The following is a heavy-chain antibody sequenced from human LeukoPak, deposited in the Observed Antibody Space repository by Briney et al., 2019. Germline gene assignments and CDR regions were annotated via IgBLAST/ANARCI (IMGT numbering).Heavy chain of an antibody. V-gene: IGHV4-31*03. J-gene: IGHJ3*02. CDR2: IYYSGST. CDR1: GGSISSGGYY. Sequence: SQTLSLTCTVSGGSISSGGYYWSWIRQHPGKGLEWIGYIYYSGSTYYNPSLKSRVTISVDTSKNQFSLKLSSVTAADTAVYYCASRPGYHYDSSGYQGRGAFDIWGQGTMVTVSS. D-gene: IGHD3-22*01. CDR3: ASRPGYHYDSSGYQGRGAFDI.